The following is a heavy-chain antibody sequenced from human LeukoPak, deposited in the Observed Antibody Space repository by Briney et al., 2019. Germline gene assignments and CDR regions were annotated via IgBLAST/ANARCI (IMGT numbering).Heavy chain of an antibody. D-gene: IGHD6-19*01. J-gene: IGHJ4*02. CDR2: IYWNDDK. V-gene: IGHV2-5*01. CDR1: GFSLTTTGVG. CDR3: AHRGGAVAGHYYFDY. Sequence: SGPTLVNPTQTLTLTCTFSGFSLTTTGVGVNWIRQPPGKALEWLALIYWNDDKRYSPSLKNRLTITKDTSKNQVVLTMTNMDPADTATYYCAHRGGAVAGHYYFDYWGQGTLVTVSS.